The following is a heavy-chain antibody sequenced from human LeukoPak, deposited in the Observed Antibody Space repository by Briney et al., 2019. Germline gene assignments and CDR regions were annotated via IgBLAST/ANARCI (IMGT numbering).Heavy chain of an antibody. CDR2: IRYDGNNK. J-gene: IGHJ5*01. Sequence: GGSLRLSCAASGFTFSSSDMHWVRQAPGKGLEWVAFIRYDGNNKYYADSVKGRLTITRDNSKNTLYLQMNSLGAADTAVYYCAKGYRNHLLILLDSWGQGTLVTVSS. D-gene: IGHD3-16*01. V-gene: IGHV3-30*02. CDR1: GFTFSSSD. CDR3: AKGYRNHLLILLDS.